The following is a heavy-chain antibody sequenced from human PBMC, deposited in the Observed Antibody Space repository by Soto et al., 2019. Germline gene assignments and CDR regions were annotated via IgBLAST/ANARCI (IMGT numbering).Heavy chain of an antibody. Sequence: GGSLRLSCAASGFTFSSYGMHWVRQAPGKGLEWVAVIWYDGSNKYYADSVKGRFTISRDNSKNTLYLQMNSLRAEDTAVYYCAREAFSYYNVDWFDPWGQGTLVTVSS. V-gene: IGHV3-33*01. CDR1: GFTFSSYG. D-gene: IGHD3-10*01. J-gene: IGHJ5*02. CDR2: IWYDGSNK. CDR3: AREAFSYYNVDWFDP.